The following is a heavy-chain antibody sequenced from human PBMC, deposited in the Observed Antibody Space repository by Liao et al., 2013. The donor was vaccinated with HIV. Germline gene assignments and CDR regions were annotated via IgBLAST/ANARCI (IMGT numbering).Heavy chain of an antibody. V-gene: IGHV4-34*01. CDR1: GGSFSGYY. Sequence: QVQLQQWGAGLLKPSETLSLTCAVYGGSFSGYYWSWIRQPPGKGLEWIGEINHSGSTNYNPSLKSRVTISVDTSKNQFSLKLSSVTAADTAVYYCAREKAAARPGSPKIDYWGQGTLVTVSS. CDR2: INHSGST. D-gene: IGHD6-6*01. CDR3: AREKAAARPGSPKIDY. J-gene: IGHJ4*02.